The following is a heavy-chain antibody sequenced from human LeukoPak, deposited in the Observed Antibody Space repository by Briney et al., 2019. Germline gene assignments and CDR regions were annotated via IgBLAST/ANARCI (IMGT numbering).Heavy chain of an antibody. CDR1: GYTFTSYD. CDR2: MNPNSGNT. J-gene: IGHJ5*02. D-gene: IGHD2-2*02. V-gene: IGHV1-8*01. Sequence: ASVKVSCKSSGYTFTSYDINWVRQATGQGLEWMGWMNPNSGNTGYAQKFQGRVTMTRNTSISTAYMELSSLRSEDTAVYYCARNRYCSSTSCYKGPNWFDPWGQGTLVTVSS. CDR3: ARNRYCSSTSCYKGPNWFDP.